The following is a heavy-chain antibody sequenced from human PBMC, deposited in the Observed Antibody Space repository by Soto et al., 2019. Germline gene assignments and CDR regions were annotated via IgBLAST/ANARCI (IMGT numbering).Heavy chain of an antibody. CDR3: TTEDYASWFDP. Sequence: EVQLVESGGGLVKPGGSLRLSCAAPGVTFSNAWMSWVRQAPGKGLEWVGRIKSKTVGGTTDYAAPVKGRFTISRDEPNNTLSLQMTSLKTEDTAVYYGTTEDYASWFDPWGQGTLVTVSS. D-gene: IGHD4-17*01. CDR2: IKSKTVGGTT. J-gene: IGHJ5*02. CDR1: GVTFSNAW. V-gene: IGHV3-15*01.